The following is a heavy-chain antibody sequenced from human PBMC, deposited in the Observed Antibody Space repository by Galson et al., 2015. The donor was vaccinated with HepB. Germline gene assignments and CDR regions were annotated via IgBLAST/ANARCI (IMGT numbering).Heavy chain of an antibody. J-gene: IGHJ6*02. CDR2: ISSSSSYI. CDR3: ARDRSTRPGYYYYGMDV. V-gene: IGHV3-21*01. D-gene: IGHD4-11*01. Sequence: SLRLSCAASGFTFSSYSMNWVRQAPGKGLEWVSSISSSSSYIYYADSVKGRFTISRDNAKNSLYLQMNSLRAEDTAVYYCARDRSTRPGYYYYGMDVWGQGTTVTVSS. CDR1: GFTFSSYS.